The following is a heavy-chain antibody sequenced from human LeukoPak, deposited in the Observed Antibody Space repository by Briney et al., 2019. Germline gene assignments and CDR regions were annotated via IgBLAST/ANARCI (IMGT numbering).Heavy chain of an antibody. Sequence: SVKVSCKASGYTFTSYGISWVRQAPGQGLEWMGGIIPIFGTANYAQKFQGRVTITADESTSTAYMELSSLRSEDTAVYYCASIGSGSYSGYWGQGTLVTVSS. D-gene: IGHD3-10*01. CDR1: GYTFTSYG. CDR3: ASIGSGSYSGY. V-gene: IGHV1-69*13. CDR2: IIPIFGTA. J-gene: IGHJ4*02.